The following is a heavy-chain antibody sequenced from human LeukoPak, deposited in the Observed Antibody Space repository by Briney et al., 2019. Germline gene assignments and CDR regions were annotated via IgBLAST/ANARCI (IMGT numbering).Heavy chain of an antibody. V-gene: IGHV3-30-3*01. CDR2: ISYDGSNK. D-gene: IGHD4-23*01. CDR3: ARIFIGSLYGGHFDY. J-gene: IGHJ4*02. CDR1: GFTFSSYA. Sequence: QAGGSLRLSCAASGFTFSSYAMHWVRQAPGKGLEWVAVISYDGSNKYYADSVKGRFTISRDNSKNTLYLQMNSLRAEDTAVYYCARIFIGSLYGGHFDYWGQGTLVTVSS.